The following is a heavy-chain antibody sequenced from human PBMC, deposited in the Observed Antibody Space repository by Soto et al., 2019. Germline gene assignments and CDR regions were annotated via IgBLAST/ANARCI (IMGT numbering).Heavy chain of an antibody. Sequence: QKFPGRVTITRDTSASTAYMELSSLRSEDTAVYYCARDLPYSSGWYNYYYGMDVWGQGTTVTVSS. V-gene: IGHV1-3*01. D-gene: IGHD6-19*01. J-gene: IGHJ6*02. CDR3: ARDLPYSSGWYNYYYGMDV.